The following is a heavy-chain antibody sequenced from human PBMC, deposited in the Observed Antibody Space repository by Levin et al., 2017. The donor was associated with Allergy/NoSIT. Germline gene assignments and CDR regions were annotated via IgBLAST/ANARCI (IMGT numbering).Heavy chain of an antibody. CDR2: ITSSGYIT. CDR3: AKDLDYYDGSGYDS. V-gene: IGHV3-23*01. D-gene: IGHD3-22*01. J-gene: IGHJ4*02. Sequence: ASETLSLTCAASGFTFSDYAMSWVRQAPGKGLEWVSSITSSGYITYLADSLKGRFTISRDNSRYTLFLEMSSMRADDTAVYYCAKDLDYYDGSGYDSWGQGTLVTVSS. CDR1: GFTFSDYA.